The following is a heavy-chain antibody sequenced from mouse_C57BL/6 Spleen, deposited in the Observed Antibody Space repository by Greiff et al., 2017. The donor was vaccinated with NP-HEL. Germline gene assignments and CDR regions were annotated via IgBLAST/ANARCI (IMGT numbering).Heavy chain of an antibody. J-gene: IGHJ3*01. D-gene: IGHD1-1*01. CDR1: GYTFTSYD. CDR3: ARDGSSPWFAY. CDR2: IYPRDGST. Sequence: QVHVKQSGPELVKPGASVQLSCKASGYTFTSYDINWVKQRPGQGLEWIGWIYPRDGSTKYNEKFKGKATLTVDTSSSTAYMELHSLTSEDSAVYFCARDGSSPWFAYWGQGTLVTVSA. V-gene: IGHV1-85*01.